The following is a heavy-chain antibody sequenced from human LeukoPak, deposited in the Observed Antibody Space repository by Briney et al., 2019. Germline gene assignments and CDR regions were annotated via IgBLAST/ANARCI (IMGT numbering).Heavy chain of an antibody. CDR2: IIPIFGTA. CDR3: ARDPLGGAFDI. J-gene: IGHJ3*02. V-gene: IGHV1-69*01. CDR1: GGTFSSYA. Sequence: VASVKVSCKASGGTFSSYAISWVRQAPGQGLEWMGGIIPIFGTANYAQKFQGRVTITADESTSTAYMELSSLRSEDTAVYYCARDPLGGAFDIWGQGTMVTVSS.